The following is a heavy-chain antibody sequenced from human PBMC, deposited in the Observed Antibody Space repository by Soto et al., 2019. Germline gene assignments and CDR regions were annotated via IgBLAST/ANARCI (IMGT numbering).Heavy chain of an antibody. CDR1: GFTFSSYA. J-gene: IGHJ3*02. CDR2: ISGSGGST. Sequence: EVQLLESGGGLVQPGGSLRLSCAASGFTFSSYAMSWVRQAPGKGLEWVSAISGSGGSTYYADSVKGRFTISRDNSKNTLYLQMNSLRAEDTAVYYCAKLGKVAGTYSGAFDIWGQGTMVTVSS. V-gene: IGHV3-23*01. D-gene: IGHD6-19*01. CDR3: AKLGKVAGTYSGAFDI.